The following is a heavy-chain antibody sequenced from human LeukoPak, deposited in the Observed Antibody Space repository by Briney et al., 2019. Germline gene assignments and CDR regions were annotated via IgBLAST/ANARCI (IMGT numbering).Heavy chain of an antibody. CDR1: GFTFSSYA. CDR2: ISYDGSNK. D-gene: IGHD1-26*01. J-gene: IGHJ4*02. Sequence: GGSLRLSCAASGFTFSSYAMHWVRQAPGKGLEWVAVISYDGSNKYYADSVKGRFTISRDNSKNTLYLQMNSLRAEDTAVYYCARVGTVGATRDPSDYWGQGTLVTVSS. V-gene: IGHV3-30-3*01. CDR3: ARVGTVGATRDPSDY.